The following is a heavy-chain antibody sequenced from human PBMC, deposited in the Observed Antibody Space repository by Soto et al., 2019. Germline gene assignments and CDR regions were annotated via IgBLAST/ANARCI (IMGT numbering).Heavy chain of an antibody. CDR1: GYTFTSYG. V-gene: IGHV1-18*01. D-gene: IGHD2-2*02. CDR2: ISAYNGNT. J-gene: IGHJ5*02. Sequence: ASVKVSCKASGYTFTSYGISWVRQAPGQGLEWMGWISAYNGNTNYAQKLQGRVTMTTDTSTSTAYMELRSLRSDDTAVYYCARDSGQGVVVPAAIGAGITGTPPWFDPWGQGTLVTVS. CDR3: ARDSGQGVVVPAAIGAGITGTPPWFDP.